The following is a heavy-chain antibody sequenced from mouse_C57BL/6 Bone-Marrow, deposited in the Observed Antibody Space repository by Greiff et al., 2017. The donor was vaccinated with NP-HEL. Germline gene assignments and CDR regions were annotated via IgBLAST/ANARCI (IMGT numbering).Heavy chain of an antibody. CDR2: ISDGGSYT. J-gene: IGHJ3*01. D-gene: IGHD2-4*01. CDR3: ARVDYEAY. V-gene: IGHV5-4*03. Sequence: EVKLVESGGGLVKPGGSLKLSCAASGFTFSSYAMSWVRQTPEKRLEWVATISDGGSYTYYPDNVKGRFTISRDNAKNNLYLQMSHLKSEDTAMYYCARVDYEAYWGQGTLVTVSA. CDR1: GFTFSSYA.